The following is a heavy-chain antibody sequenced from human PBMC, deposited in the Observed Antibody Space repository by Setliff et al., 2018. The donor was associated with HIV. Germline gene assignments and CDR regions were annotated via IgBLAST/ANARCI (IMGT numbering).Heavy chain of an antibody. Sequence: SETLSLTCTVSGASITSHYWNWIRQPPGKGLEWIGCVSFTGSANYNPSLKGRVSISVDTSKNQFSLWLRSVTAADTAVYYCATGENYYGSGSPSVHYYMDVWGKGTTVTVSS. CDR1: GASITSHY. D-gene: IGHD3-10*01. CDR3: ATGENYYGSGSPSVHYYMDV. CDR2: VSFTGSA. V-gene: IGHV4-59*11. J-gene: IGHJ6*03.